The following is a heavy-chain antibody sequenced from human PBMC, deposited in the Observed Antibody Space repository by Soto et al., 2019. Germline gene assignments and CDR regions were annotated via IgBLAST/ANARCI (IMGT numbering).Heavy chain of an antibody. V-gene: IGHV4-30-2*01. CDR3: ARQIRAGQYYFDY. D-gene: IGHD3-10*01. CDR2: IYHSGST. J-gene: IGHJ4*02. Sequence: SETLSLTCAVSGGSISSGGYSWSWIRQPPGKGLEWIGYIYHSGSTYYNPSLKSRVTISVDRSKNQFSLKLSSVTAADTAVYYCARQIRAGQYYFDYWGQGTLVTVSS. CDR1: GGSISSGGYS.